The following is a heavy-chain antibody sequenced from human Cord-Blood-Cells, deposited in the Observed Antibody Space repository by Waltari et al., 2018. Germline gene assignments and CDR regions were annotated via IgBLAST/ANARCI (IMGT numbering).Heavy chain of an antibody. J-gene: IGHJ6*02. Sequence: QVQLVQSGAEVKKPGYSVKVSCKASGGTCSSYAISWVRQAPGQGLELMGGIIPIFGTANYAQKFQGRVTITADESTSTAYMELSSLRSEDTAVYYCARVDHPNYYYYYGMDVWGQGTTVTVSS. CDR3: ARVDHPNYYYYYGMDV. CDR2: IIPIFGTA. V-gene: IGHV1-69*01. CDR1: GGTCSSYA.